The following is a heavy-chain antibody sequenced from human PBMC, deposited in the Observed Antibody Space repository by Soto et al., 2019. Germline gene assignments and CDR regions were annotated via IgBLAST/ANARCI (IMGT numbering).Heavy chain of an antibody. CDR3: ARRGGVGATTYDY. CDR2: IYYSGST. V-gene: IGHV4-39*01. J-gene: IGHJ4*02. CDR1: GGCISSSSYY. D-gene: IGHD1-26*01. Sequence: QLQLQESGPGLVKPSETLSLTCTVSGGCISSSSYYWGWLRQHPGKGLEWIGSIYYSGSTYYNPSLKSRVTISVDTSKNQFSLKLSSVTAADTAVYYCARRGGVGATTYDYWGQGTLVTVSS.